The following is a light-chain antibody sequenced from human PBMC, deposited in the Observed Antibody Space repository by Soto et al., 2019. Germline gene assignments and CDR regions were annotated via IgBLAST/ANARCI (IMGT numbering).Light chain of an antibody. CDR2: DAS. Sequence: DIQLTQSPSFLSASVGDRVTITCRASQDVSRYLAWYQQKPGKAPNLLIYDASTLRSGVPSRFSGSGSEPEFTLTISSLQPEDFATYYCQQLNSYVFAFGPGTKVDIK. J-gene: IGKJ3*01. V-gene: IGKV1-9*01. CDR1: QDVSRY. CDR3: QQLNSYVFA.